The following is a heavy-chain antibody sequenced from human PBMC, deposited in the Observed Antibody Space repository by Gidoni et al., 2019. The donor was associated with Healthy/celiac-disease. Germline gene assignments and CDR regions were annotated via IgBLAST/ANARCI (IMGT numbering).Heavy chain of an antibody. CDR3: AREGVVTAIDP. D-gene: IGHD2-21*02. J-gene: IGHJ5*02. V-gene: IGHV4-31*03. CDR2: IYYSGST. CDR1: GGSISSGGYY. Sequence: QVQLQESGPGLVTPSQTLSLTCTFSGGSISSGGYYWSWIRQHPGKGLEWIGYIYYSGSTYYNPSLKSRVTISVDTSKNQFSLKLSSVTAADTAVYYCAREGVVTAIDPWGQGTLVTVSS.